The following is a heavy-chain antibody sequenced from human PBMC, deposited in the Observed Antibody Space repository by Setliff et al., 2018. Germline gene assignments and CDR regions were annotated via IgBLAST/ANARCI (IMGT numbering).Heavy chain of an antibody. CDR3: ARRDFGSDYPLRI. CDR2: IYPDDSDS. V-gene: IGHV5-51*01. J-gene: IGHJ4*02. CDR1: GYSFTSYW. D-gene: IGHD4-17*01. Sequence: GESLKISCKGSGYSFTSYWIGWVRQMPGKGLEWMGVIYPDDSDSRYSPSFEGHVTLSVDKSIGTASLQWASLKISDSAIYYCARRDFGSDYPLRIWGQGTLVTVSS.